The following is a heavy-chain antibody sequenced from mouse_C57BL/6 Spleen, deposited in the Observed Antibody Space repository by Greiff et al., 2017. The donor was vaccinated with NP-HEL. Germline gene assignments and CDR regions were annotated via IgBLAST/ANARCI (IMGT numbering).Heavy chain of an antibody. CDR3: ARDHRDYFDY. J-gene: IGHJ2*01. CDR1: GFTFSSYA. CDR2: ISDGGSYT. Sequence: EVKVVESGGGLVKPGGSLKLSCAASGFTFSSYAMSWVRQTPEKRLEWVATISDGGSYTYYPDNVKGRFTISRDNAKNNLYLQMSHLKSEDTAMYYCARDHRDYFDYWGQGTTLTVSS. V-gene: IGHV5-4*01. D-gene: IGHD2-14*01.